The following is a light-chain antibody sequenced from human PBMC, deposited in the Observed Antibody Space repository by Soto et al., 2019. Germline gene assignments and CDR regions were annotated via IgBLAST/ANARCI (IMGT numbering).Light chain of an antibody. Sequence: EMVMSQSPATLSVSPGETATLSCRASQSISRNLAWYQQKPGQAPRLLMYGASTRATGIPARLSGSGSGTEFTLTISGLLSEDSVVYYCQQYDIWPRTFGQGTKLETK. V-gene: IGKV3D-15*01. CDR3: QQYDIWPRT. CDR1: QSISRN. J-gene: IGKJ1*01. CDR2: GAS.